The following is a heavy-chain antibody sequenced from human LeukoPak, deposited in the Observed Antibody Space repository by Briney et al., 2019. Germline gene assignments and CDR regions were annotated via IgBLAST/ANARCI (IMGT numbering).Heavy chain of an antibody. Sequence: SETLSLTCTVSGGSISTFFWSWIRQPPGKGLEWIGSMHYSGDTKYNPFLKSRVSLSIETSKQQFSLRLSSVTAADTAVYYCARDLELERNRWNYFESWGQGTLVTVSS. V-gene: IGHV4-59*01. J-gene: IGHJ4*02. CDR2: MHYSGDT. CDR1: GGSISTFF. CDR3: ARDLELERNRWNYFES. D-gene: IGHD1-1*01.